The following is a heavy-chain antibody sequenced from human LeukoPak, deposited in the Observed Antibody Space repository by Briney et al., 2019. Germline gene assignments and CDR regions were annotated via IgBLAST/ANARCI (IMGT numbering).Heavy chain of an antibody. CDR2: IYYSVNT. CDR1: GGSISSSSYY. D-gene: IGHD3-22*01. V-gene: IGHV4-39*07. CDR3: ATYYFDRSGFYHDY. Sequence: SETLSLTCTVSGGSISSSSYYWGWIRQPPGKGLEWIGSIYYSVNTYYNPSLESRVTISVDTSKNQFSLKLSSVTAADTAVYYCATYYFDRSGFYHDYWGQGTLVTVSS. J-gene: IGHJ4*02.